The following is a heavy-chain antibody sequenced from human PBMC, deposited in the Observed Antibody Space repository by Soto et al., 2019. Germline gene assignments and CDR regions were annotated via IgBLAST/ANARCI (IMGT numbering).Heavy chain of an antibody. V-gene: IGHV1-69*06. CDR1: GGTFSSYA. Sequence: QVQLVQSGAEVKKPGSSVKVSCKASGGTFSSYAISWVRQAPGQGLEWMGGIIPIFGTANYAQKFQGRVTITADKSTSTAYMELSSLRSEDTVVYYCARDRSDYYDSSGYYPYFDYWGQGTLVTVSS. J-gene: IGHJ4*02. CDR3: ARDRSDYYDSSGYYPYFDY. D-gene: IGHD3-22*01. CDR2: IIPIFGTA.